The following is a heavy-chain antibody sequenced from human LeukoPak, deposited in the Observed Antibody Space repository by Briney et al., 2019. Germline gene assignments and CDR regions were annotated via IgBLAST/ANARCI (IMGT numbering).Heavy chain of an antibody. Sequence: GGSLRLSCAASGFNFDDYAMHWVRRAPGKGLEWVSGINWNSGNIGYADSVKGRFNISRDNAKNSLYLQMNSLRAEDTAVYYCARGPSIWYYYDSSGSAGYYGMDVWGQGTTVTVSS. CDR1: GFNFDDYA. J-gene: IGHJ6*02. CDR3: ARGPSIWYYYDSSGSAGYYGMDV. V-gene: IGHV3-9*01. D-gene: IGHD3-22*01. CDR2: INWNSGNI.